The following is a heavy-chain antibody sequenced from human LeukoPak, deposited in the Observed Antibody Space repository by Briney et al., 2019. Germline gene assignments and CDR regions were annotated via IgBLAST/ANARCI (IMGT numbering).Heavy chain of an antibody. CDR2: IHISGST. D-gene: IGHD6-19*01. CDR1: GGSISSGSYC. V-gene: IGHV4-61*09. Sequence: SETLSLTCTVSGGSISSGSYCWSWIRQPAGKGLEWIGHIHISGSTNYNPSLKSRVTISVDTSKNQFSLKLSSVTAADTAVYYCAPVTYSSGWFRYWGQGTLVTVSS. J-gene: IGHJ4*02. CDR3: APVTYSSGWFRY.